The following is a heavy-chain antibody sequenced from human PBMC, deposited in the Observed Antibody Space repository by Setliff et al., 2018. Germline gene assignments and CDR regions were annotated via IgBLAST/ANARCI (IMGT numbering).Heavy chain of an antibody. CDR2: IYTDGST. J-gene: IGHJ6*03. D-gene: IGHD6-19*01. Sequence: SETLSLTCTVSGDSISRAKYYWSWIRQSAGKGLECLGRIYTDGSTKYNPSLNSRVTLLIDASKNQLSLNLRSVTAADTAVYYCARAISGWYSAHYYYMDVWGKGTTVTVSS. V-gene: IGHV4-61*02. CDR3: ARAISGWYSAHYYYMDV. CDR1: GDSISRAKYY.